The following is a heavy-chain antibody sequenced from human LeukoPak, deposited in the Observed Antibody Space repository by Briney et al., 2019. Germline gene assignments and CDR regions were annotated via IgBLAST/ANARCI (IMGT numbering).Heavy chain of an antibody. V-gene: IGHV1-3*01. D-gene: IGHD3-16*02. Sequence: ASVKVSCKASGYSFTSYAMHWVRQAHGQGIEWVGWINAGNGKTKYSQKFQGRVTITRDTSASTAYMELSSLRSEDTAVYYCARGITFGGVIGRFYYWGQGTLVTVSS. CDR2: INAGNGKT. J-gene: IGHJ4*02. CDR1: GYSFTSYA. CDR3: ARGITFGGVIGRFYY.